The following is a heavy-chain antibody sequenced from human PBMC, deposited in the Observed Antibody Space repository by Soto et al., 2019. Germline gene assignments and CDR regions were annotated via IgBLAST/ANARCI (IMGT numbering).Heavy chain of an antibody. J-gene: IGHJ4*02. CDR3: ARLISTTGDPENYFDY. CDR1: GGSISSYY. V-gene: IGHV4-59*08. Sequence: QVQLQESGPGLVKPSETLSLTCTVSGGSISSYYWSWIRQPPGKGLEWIGYIYYSGSTNYNPSLKSRVTISVDTSKNQFSLKLSSVTAADTAVYYCARLISTTGDPENYFDYWGQGTLVTVSS. CDR2: IYYSGST. D-gene: IGHD7-27*01.